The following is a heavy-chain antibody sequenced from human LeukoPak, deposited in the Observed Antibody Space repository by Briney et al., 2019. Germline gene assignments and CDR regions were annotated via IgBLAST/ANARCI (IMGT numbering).Heavy chain of an antibody. CDR2: ISYDGSNK. D-gene: IGHD3-22*01. CDR1: GFTFISYA. J-gene: IGHJ3*02. CDR3: ARDKYYDSSGEAFDI. V-gene: IGHV3-30-3*01. Sequence: PGRSLRLSCAASGFTFISYAMHWVRQAPGKGLEWVPVISYDGSNKYYADSVKGRFTISRDNSKNTLYLQMNSLRAEDTAVYYCARDKYYDSSGEAFDIWGQGTMVTVSS.